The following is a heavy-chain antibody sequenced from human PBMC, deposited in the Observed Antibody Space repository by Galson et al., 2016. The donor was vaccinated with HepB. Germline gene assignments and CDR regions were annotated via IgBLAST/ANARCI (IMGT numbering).Heavy chain of an antibody. CDR2: IVPIFGTP. V-gene: IGHV1-69*13. J-gene: IGHJ6*01. Sequence: SVKVSCKACGGTFSSYAISWMRQAPGQGLEWMGGIVPIFGTPNHAQKFQGRVTITADESTSTAYMELSSLRSEDTAVYYCGFQLRGSHYYYALDVWGQGTTVTVSS. D-gene: IGHD1-1*01. CDR1: GGTFSSYA. CDR3: GFQLRGSHYYYALDV.